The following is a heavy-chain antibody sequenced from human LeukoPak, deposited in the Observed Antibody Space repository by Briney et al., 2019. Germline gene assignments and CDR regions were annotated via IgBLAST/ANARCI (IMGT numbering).Heavy chain of an antibody. J-gene: IGHJ6*02. CDR2: IYYSGST. D-gene: IGHD3-16*01. V-gene: IGHV4-39*07. CDR3: ARHDIHYDYVWGPPYYYGMDV. CDR1: GGSISSSSYY. Sequence: PSETLSLTCTVSGGSISSSSYYWGWIRQPPGKGLEWIGSIYYSGSTYYNPSLKSRVTISVDTSKNQFSLKLSSVTAADTAVYYCARHDIHYDYVWGPPYYYGMDVWGQGTTVTVSS.